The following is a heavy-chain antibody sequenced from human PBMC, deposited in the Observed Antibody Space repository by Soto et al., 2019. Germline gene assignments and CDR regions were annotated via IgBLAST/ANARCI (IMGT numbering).Heavy chain of an antibody. D-gene: IGHD6-13*01. CDR3: PRPMGQYRSSWYAFDT. Sequence: PGESLKISCKGSGYSFADYWIAWVRQMPGEGLECMGIISPDDSDIRYSPSFRGQVTISADNSISTAYLQWSSLRASDTAIYYCPRPMGQYRSSWYAFDTWGQGTMVTVSS. J-gene: IGHJ3*02. V-gene: IGHV5-51*01. CDR2: ISPDDSDI. CDR1: GYSFADYW.